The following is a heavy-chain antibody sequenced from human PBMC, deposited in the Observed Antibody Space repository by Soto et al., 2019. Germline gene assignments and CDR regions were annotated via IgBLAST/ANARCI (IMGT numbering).Heavy chain of an antibody. CDR1: GFTFSSYA. J-gene: IGHJ6*02. Sequence: GSLRLSCAASGFTFSSYAMSWVRQAPGKGLEWVSAISGSGGSTYYADSVKGRFTISRDNSKNTLYLQMNSLRAEDTAVYYCAKLMHPVQLPWIYYYYGMDVWGQGTTVTVSS. D-gene: IGHD2-2*01. V-gene: IGHV3-23*01. CDR3: AKLMHPVQLPWIYYYYGMDV. CDR2: ISGSGGST.